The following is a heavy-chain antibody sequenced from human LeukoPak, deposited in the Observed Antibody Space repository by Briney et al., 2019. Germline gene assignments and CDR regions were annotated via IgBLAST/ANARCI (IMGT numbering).Heavy chain of an antibody. CDR2: IHQDGSEK. CDR3: ARGDRLWFGESLFDF. J-gene: IGHJ4*02. Sequence: PGGSLRLSCAASGFTFSTYWMHWVRQAPGKGLEWVANIHQDGSEKYYVDSVKGRFTISRDNAKNSLYLEMSSLRAEDTAVYYCARGDRLWFGESLFDFWGQGTLVTVSS. V-gene: IGHV3-7*01. CDR1: GFTFSTYW. D-gene: IGHD3-10*01.